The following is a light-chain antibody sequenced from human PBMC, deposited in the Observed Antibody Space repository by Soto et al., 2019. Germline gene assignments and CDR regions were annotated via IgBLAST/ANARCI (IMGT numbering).Light chain of an antibody. CDR3: QQRNDWRRGT. Sequence: IVLTQSPVTLSLSPGEIATLSCRASQSVYRSLAWYQQRPGQAPRLLIYDASNRATGVPARFSGSGSGTDFTLTISSLEPEDFAVYYCQQRNDWRRGTFGQGTRLEIK. CDR1: QSVYRS. J-gene: IGKJ5*01. CDR2: DAS. V-gene: IGKV3-11*01.